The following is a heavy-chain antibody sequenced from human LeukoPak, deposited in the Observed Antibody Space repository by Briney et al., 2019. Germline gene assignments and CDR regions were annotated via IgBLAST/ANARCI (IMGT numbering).Heavy chain of an antibody. V-gene: IGHV3-7*03. CDR2: IKEDGSEK. D-gene: IGHD3-10*01. CDR1: GFTFSNYW. J-gene: IGHJ4*02. CDR3: AKDLNYGFDY. Sequence: GGSLRLSCAASGFTFSNYWMSWVRQAPGKGLEWVANIKEDGSEKYYMDSVKGRFTISRDNAKNSLYLQMNSLRAEDTAVYYCAKDLNYGFDYWGQGSLVTVSS.